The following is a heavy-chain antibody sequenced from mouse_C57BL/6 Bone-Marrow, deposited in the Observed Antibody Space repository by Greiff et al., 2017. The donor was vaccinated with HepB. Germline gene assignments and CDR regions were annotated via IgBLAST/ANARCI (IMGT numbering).Heavy chain of an antibody. J-gene: IGHJ4*01. CDR3: ARHYGYDRDYAMDY. CDR2: ISNGGGST. CDR1: GFTFSDYY. D-gene: IGHD2-2*01. Sequence: EVQLVESGGGLVQPGGSLKLSCAASGFTFSDYYMYWVRQTPEKRLEWVAYISNGGGSTYYPDTVKGRFTISRDNAKNTLYLQMSRLKSEDTAMYYCARHYGYDRDYAMDYWGQGTSVTVSS. V-gene: IGHV5-12*01.